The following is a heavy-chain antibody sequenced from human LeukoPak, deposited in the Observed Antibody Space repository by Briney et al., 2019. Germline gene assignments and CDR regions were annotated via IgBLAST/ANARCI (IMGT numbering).Heavy chain of an antibody. CDR3: ANLKDTVVHLDAFSI. Sequence: GGSLRLSCAASGFTFSSYAMSWVRQAPGKGLEWVSAISGSGGSTYYADSVKGRFTISRDNSKNTLYLQMNSLRDDDTAVYYCANLKDTVVHLDAFSIWGQGTTVTVSS. CDR2: ISGSGGST. D-gene: IGHD4-23*01. CDR1: GFTFSSYA. V-gene: IGHV3-23*01. J-gene: IGHJ3*02.